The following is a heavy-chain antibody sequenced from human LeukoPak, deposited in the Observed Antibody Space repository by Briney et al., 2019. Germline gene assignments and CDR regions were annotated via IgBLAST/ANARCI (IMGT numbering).Heavy chain of an antibody. V-gene: IGHV1-2*02. CDR3: ARGLGWGSTHFDY. CDR1: GYTFTSYG. J-gene: IGHJ4*02. CDR2: INPNSGGT. D-gene: IGHD7-27*01. Sequence: ASVKVSCKASGYTFTSYGISWVRQAPGQGLEWMGWINPNSGGTNYAQKFQGRVTMTRDTSISTAYMELSRLRSDDTAVYYCARGLGWGSTHFDYWGQGTLVTVSS.